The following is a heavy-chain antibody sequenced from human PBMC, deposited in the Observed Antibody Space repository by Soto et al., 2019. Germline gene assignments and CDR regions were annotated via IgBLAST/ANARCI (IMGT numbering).Heavy chain of an antibody. V-gene: IGHV4-59*01. Sequence: TSETLSLTCTVSGGSISSYDWSWIRQPPGKGLEWIGYIYYSGSTNYNPSLKSRVTISVDTSKNQFSLKLSSVTAADTAVYYCARERYSNYYYYGMDVWGQGTTVTVSS. CDR1: GGSISSYD. CDR2: IYYSGST. D-gene: IGHD4-4*01. J-gene: IGHJ6*02. CDR3: ARERYSNYYYYGMDV.